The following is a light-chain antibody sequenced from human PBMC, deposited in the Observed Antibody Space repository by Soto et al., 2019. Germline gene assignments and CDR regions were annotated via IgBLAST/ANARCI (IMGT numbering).Light chain of an antibody. CDR1: SSDVGGYNY. CDR2: DVS. CDR3: CSYVGTNTSYV. V-gene: IGLV2-11*01. J-gene: IGLJ1*01. Sequence: QSVLTQPRSVSGSPGQSVTISCTGTSSDVGGYNYVSWYQQHPGKAPKVMIYDVSKRPSGGPDRFSGSKSGNTASLTISGLQAEDEADYYCCSYVGTNTSYVCGTWTKVTVL.